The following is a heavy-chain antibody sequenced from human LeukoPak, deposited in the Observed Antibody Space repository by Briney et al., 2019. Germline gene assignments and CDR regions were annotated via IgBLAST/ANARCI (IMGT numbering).Heavy chain of an antibody. Sequence: GGSLRLSCAASGFTFSTYAMNWVRRAPGKGLEWVLGISNRGTSTYYADSVKGRFTISRDNSKNTLYLQMNSLRAEDMAVYYCAKDKSGIGYYFDYWGQGTLVTVSA. CDR2: ISNRGTST. V-gene: IGHV3-23*01. J-gene: IGHJ4*02. CDR3: AKDKSGIGYYFDY. D-gene: IGHD3-22*01. CDR1: GFTFSTYA.